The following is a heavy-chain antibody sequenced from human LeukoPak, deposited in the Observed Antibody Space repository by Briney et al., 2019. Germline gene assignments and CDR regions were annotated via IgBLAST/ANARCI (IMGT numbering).Heavy chain of an antibody. Sequence: GSLRHSCAVSGTTLSNYGMSWVRQAPGKGLEWVAGISGSGGRTNYADSVKGRFTISRDSPKNTLYLQMNSLRAEDTAVYFCAKRGVVIRVVLVGFHKEAYYFDSWGQGALVTVSS. J-gene: IGHJ4*02. CDR1: GTTLSNYG. D-gene: IGHD3-10*01. V-gene: IGHV3-23*01. CDR2: ISGSGGRT. CDR3: AKRGVVIRVVLVGFHKEAYYFDS.